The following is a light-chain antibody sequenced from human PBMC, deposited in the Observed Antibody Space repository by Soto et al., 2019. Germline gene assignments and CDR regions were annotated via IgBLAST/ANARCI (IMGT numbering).Light chain of an antibody. CDR2: DAS. J-gene: IGKJ2*01. Sequence: EIVLTQSPGTLSLSPGERATLSCRASQSVSSSYIAWFQQKPGQAPRLLIYDASSRATGIPDRFSGSGSGTELTLTSSRLEPEDFAVYYCQQYGSPPYTFGQGTKLEIK. CDR3: QQYGSPPYT. V-gene: IGKV3-20*01. CDR1: QSVSSSY.